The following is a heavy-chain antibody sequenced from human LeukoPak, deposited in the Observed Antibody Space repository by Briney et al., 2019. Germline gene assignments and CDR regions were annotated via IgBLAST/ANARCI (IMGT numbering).Heavy chain of an antibody. CDR1: GFTVSGNY. V-gene: IGHV3-53*01. D-gene: IGHD3-22*01. CDR2: SSSSDDGK. J-gene: IGHJ4*02. Sequence: GGSLRLSCAVSGFTVSGNYMSWVRHAPGKGLEWVSASSSSDDGKWYAESVKGRFTISRDNSKNTLYLQMNSLRAEDTAVYYCARVGRVYYDSSGPPSDFDYWGQGTLVTVSS. CDR3: ARVGRVYYDSSGPPSDFDY.